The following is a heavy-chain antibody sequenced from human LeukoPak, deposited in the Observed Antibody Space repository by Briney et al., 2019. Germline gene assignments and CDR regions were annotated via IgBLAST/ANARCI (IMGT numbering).Heavy chain of an antibody. CDR2: INWNGGST. J-gene: IGHJ3*02. CDR1: GFTFSSYA. V-gene: IGHV3-20*04. D-gene: IGHD2-15*01. CDR3: ARDQRSLLYDAFDI. Sequence: PGGSLRLSCAASGFTFSSYAMHWVRQAPGKGLEWVSGINWNGGSTGYADSVKGRFTISRDNAKNSLYLQMNSLRAEDTALYYCARDQRSLLYDAFDIWGQGTMVTVSS.